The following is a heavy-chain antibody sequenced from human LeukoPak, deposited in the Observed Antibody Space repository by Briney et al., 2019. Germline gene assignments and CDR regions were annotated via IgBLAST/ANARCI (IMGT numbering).Heavy chain of an antibody. J-gene: IGHJ4*02. V-gene: IGHV3-7*01. D-gene: IGHD3-22*01. CDR1: GFTFSSYW. CDR2: IKQDGSEK. CDR3: ARAQYYYDTSGYDY. Sequence: GGSLRLSCAASGFTFSSYWMSWVRQAPGKGLEWVANIKQDGSEKYYVDSVKGRFAISRDNAKNSLYLQMNSLRAEDTAVYYCARAQYYYDTSGYDYWGQGTLVTVSS.